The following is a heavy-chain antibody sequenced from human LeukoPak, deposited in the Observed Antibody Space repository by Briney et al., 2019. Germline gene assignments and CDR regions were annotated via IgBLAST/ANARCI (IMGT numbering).Heavy chain of an antibody. CDR1: GFTFSSYA. D-gene: IGHD3-16*02. Sequence: GGSLRLSCAASGFTFSSYAMSWVRQAPGKGLECVSAISGSGGSTYYADSVKGRFTISRDNSKNTLYLQMNSLRAEDTAVYYCAKDRDYVWGSYRPDAFDIWGQGTMVTVSS. CDR3: AKDRDYVWGSYRPDAFDI. V-gene: IGHV3-23*01. CDR2: ISGSGGST. J-gene: IGHJ3*02.